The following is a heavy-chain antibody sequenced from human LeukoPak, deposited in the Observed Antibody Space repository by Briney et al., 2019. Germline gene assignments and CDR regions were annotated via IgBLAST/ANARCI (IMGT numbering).Heavy chain of an antibody. D-gene: IGHD2-15*01. Sequence: GSLKLSCAASGFTFRKAWMSWVRQAPGKGLEWVGRIKSKTDGGTTDYAAPVKGRFTISRDDSKNTLYLQMNSLKTEDTAVYYCNWYCSGGSCYSSFQHWGQGTLVTVSS. CDR1: GFTFRKAW. CDR3: NWYCSGGSCYSSFQH. CDR2: IKSKTDGGTT. V-gene: IGHV3-15*01. J-gene: IGHJ1*01.